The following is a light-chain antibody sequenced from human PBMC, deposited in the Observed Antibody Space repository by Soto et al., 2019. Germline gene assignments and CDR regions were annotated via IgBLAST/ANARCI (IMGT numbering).Light chain of an antibody. CDR3: QQYISYRA. CDR1: QGIRND. J-gene: IGKJ1*01. Sequence: IQMTQSPSSLSASVGDRVTITCRASQGIRNDLGWYQQKPGKAPKLLIYAASILQSGVPSRFSGSGSGTDFTLTINGLQPDDFAIYYCQQYISYRAFGQGTKVDIK. CDR2: AAS. V-gene: IGKV1-17*01.